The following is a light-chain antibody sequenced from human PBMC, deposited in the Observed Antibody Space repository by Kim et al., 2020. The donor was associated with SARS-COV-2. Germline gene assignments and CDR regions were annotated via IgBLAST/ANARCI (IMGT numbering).Light chain of an antibody. Sequence: DIQMTQSPSSLSASVGDRVIITCRASQGINNYLAWYQQKPGKVPKLLIYAASTLQSGVPSRFSGSGSGTDFTLTISSLQPEDVATYYCQKYNVAPRIFGPGTKVDIK. CDR3: QKYNVAPRI. V-gene: IGKV1-27*01. CDR2: AAS. CDR1: QGINNY. J-gene: IGKJ3*01.